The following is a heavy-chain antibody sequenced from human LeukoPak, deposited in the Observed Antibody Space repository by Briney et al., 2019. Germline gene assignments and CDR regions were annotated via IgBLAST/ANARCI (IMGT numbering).Heavy chain of an antibody. CDR1: GFTFSRYW. V-gene: IGHV3-7*05. J-gene: IGHJ5*02. CDR3: AREEGYCTNGVCYYWFDP. D-gene: IGHD2-8*01. Sequence: PGGSLRLSCAASGFTFSRYWMSWVRQAPGKGLEWVANIKQDGSGKYYVDSVKGRFTISRDNAKNSLYLQMNSLRAEDTAVYYCAREEGYCTNGVCYYWFDPWGQGTLVTVSS. CDR2: IKQDGSGK.